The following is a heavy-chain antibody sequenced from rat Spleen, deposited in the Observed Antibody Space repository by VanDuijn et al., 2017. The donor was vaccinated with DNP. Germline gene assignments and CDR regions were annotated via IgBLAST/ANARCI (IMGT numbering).Heavy chain of an antibody. J-gene: IGHJ3*01. V-gene: IGHV5S10*01. CDR1: GFTFSDYN. CDR2: IIYDGSRT. D-gene: IGHD1-7*01. CDR3: ATSSYFGYDYGFAY. Sequence: EVQLVESGGGLVQPGRSLKLSCTASGFTFSDYNMAWVRQAPKKGLEWVATIIYDGSRTFYRDSVKGRFTISRDDAKSTLYVQMDSLRSEDTATYYCATSSYFGYDYGFAYWGQGTLVTVSS.